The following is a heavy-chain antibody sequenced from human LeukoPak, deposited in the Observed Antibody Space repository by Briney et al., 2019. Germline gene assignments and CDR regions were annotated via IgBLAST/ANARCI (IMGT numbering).Heavy chain of an antibody. V-gene: IGHV3-21*04. CDR2: ISSSSSYI. CDR3: AKGVEYGGNDFWYFDL. J-gene: IGHJ2*01. CDR1: GFTFSSYS. Sequence: GGSLRLSCAASGFTFSSYSMTWVRQAPGKGLEWVSSISSSSSYIYYADSVKGRFTISRDNSKNTLYLQMNSLRAEDTAVYYCAKGVEYGGNDFWYFDLWGRGTLVTVSS. D-gene: IGHD4-23*01.